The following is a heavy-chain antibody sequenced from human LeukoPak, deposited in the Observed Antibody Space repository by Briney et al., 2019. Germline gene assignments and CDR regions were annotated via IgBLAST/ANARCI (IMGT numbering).Heavy chain of an antibody. CDR1: GGSISSYY. V-gene: IGHV4-4*07. CDR3: ARHGVAVPAATDYYYYYMDV. D-gene: IGHD2-2*01. CDR2: IYTSGST. J-gene: IGHJ6*03. Sequence: SETLSLTCTVSGGSISSYYWSWIRQPAGKGLEWIGRIYTSGSTNYNPSLKSRVTMSVDTSKYQFSLKLSSVTSADTAVYYCARHGVAVPAATDYYYYYMDVWGKGTTVTDSS.